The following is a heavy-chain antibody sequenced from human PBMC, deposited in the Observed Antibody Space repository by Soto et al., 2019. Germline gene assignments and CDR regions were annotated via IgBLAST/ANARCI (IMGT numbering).Heavy chain of an antibody. CDR1: GVSISSGYF. Sequence: SETLSLTCTVSGVSISSGYFWSWIRQRPGKGPEWIGYISYSGTTNSNPALKSRVTLSTDTSKNQFSLKLSSVTAADTAVYYCARHRRGVRGVRNVDYWGQGTLVTVSS. D-gene: IGHD3-10*01. CDR2: ISYSGTT. CDR3: ARHRRGVRGVRNVDY. V-gene: IGHV4-59*08. J-gene: IGHJ4*02.